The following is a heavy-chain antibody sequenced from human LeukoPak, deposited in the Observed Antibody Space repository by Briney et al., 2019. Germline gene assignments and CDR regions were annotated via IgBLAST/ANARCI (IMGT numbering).Heavy chain of an antibody. D-gene: IGHD3-9*01. V-gene: IGHV4-59*01. Sequence: SETLSLPCTVSGGSISSYYRSWIRQPPGKGLEWIGYIYYSGSTNYNPSLKCRVFISIVTITSQFSLKLSSVTVADLAVYYCAMKTVDYDIWTGYYYRCYFDYWGQGTLVTVSS. CDR1: GGSISSYY. J-gene: IGHJ4*02. CDR3: AMKTVDYDIWTGYYYRCYFDY. CDR2: IYYSGST.